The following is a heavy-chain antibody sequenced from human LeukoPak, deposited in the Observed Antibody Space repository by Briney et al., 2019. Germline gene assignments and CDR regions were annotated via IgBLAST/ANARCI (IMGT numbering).Heavy chain of an antibody. CDR2: IYYSGST. Sequence: PSETLSLTCTVSGGSISSYYWSWIRQPPGKGLEWIGYIYYSGSTNYNPSLKSRVTISVDTSKNQFSLKLSSVTAADTAVYYCARHHRYCSSTSCWDGPTNWFDPWGQGTLVTVSS. V-gene: IGHV4-59*08. J-gene: IGHJ5*02. D-gene: IGHD2-2*01. CDR3: ARHHRYCSSTSCWDGPTNWFDP. CDR1: GGSISSYY.